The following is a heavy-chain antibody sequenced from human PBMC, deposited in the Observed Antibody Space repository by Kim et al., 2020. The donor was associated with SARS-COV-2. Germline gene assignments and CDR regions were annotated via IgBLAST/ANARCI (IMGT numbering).Heavy chain of an antibody. CDR2: DKT. V-gene: IGHV3-66*01. CDR3: ATNLAAAGVV. J-gene: IGHJ4*02. D-gene: IGHD6-13*01. Sequence: DKTYYVESVKGRLNISRDKSKSTLDLQMSSLRVEDAAVYYCATNLAAAGVVWGQGTLVTVSS.